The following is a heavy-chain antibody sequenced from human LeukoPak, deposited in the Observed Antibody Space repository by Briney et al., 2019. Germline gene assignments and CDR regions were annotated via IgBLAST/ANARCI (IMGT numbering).Heavy chain of an antibody. Sequence: GGSLRLSCAASGFTFSTYSMNWVRQAPGEGLEWVSCISTRSTYIYYADSVKGRFTISRDNAKNSLYLQMNSLRAEDTAVYYCARARGRSINDAFDIWGQGTMVTVSS. V-gene: IGHV3-21*01. D-gene: IGHD3-16*01. CDR2: ISTRSTYI. CDR3: ARARGRSINDAFDI. CDR1: GFTFSTYS. J-gene: IGHJ3*02.